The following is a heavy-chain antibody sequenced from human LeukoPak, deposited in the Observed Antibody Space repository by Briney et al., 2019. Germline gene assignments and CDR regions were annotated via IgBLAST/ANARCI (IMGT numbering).Heavy chain of an antibody. CDR3: ARDRRDIVVVPAAIPETYYYYGMDV. CDR1: GGSISSYY. Sequence: KSSETLSLTCTVSGGSISSYYWSWIRQPPGKGLEWIGYLYYSGSTNYNPSLKSRVTISVDTSKNQFSLKLSSVTAADTAVYYCARDRRDIVVVPAAIPETYYYYGMDVWGQGTTVTVSS. D-gene: IGHD2-2*02. V-gene: IGHV4-59*01. CDR2: LYYSGST. J-gene: IGHJ6*02.